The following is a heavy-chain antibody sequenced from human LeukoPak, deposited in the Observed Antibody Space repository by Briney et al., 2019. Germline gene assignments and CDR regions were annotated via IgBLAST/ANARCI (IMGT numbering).Heavy chain of an antibody. CDR3: ARLSLDYGGSMDL. J-gene: IGHJ6*03. CDR1: GFTFSSYE. CDR2: ISSSGSTI. V-gene: IGHV3-48*03. D-gene: IGHD4-17*01. Sequence: GSLRLSCAASGFTFSSYEMNWVRQAPGKGLEWVSYISSSGSTIYYADSVKGQFTISRDNAKNSLYLQMNSLRAEDAAVYYCARLSLDYGGSMDLWGKGTTVTISS.